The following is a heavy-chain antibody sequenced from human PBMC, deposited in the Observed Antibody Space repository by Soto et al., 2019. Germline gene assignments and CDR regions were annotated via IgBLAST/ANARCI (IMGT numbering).Heavy chain of an antibody. V-gene: IGHV6-1*01. Sequence: SQTLSLTCAISGDSVSSKSAAWNWIRQSPSRGLEWLGRTYYRSKWYNHYAVSVKSRITVNPDTSKNHFSLELTSVTAADTAVYYCARVKLAGRGGFDYWGLGTLVTVSS. CDR3: ARVKLAGRGGFDY. CDR1: GDSVSSKSAA. D-gene: IGHD2-15*01. CDR2: TYYRSKWYN. J-gene: IGHJ4*02.